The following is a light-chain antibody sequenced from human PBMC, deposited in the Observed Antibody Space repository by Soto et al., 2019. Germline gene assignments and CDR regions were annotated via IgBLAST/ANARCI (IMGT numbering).Light chain of an antibody. J-gene: IGLJ2*01. Sequence: QSVLTQPPSVSAAPGQKVTISCSGRTSNIGNNYVSWYQQLPGTAPKLLIYDNDKRPSGIPDRFSSSKSGTSATLGITGLQTGDEADYYCGTWDTTLSAVVFGGGTKLTVL. CDR3: GTWDTTLSAVV. CDR1: TSNIGNNY. CDR2: DND. V-gene: IGLV1-51*01.